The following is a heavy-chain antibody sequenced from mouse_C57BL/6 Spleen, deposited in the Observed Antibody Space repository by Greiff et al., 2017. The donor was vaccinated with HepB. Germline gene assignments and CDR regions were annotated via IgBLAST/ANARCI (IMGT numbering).Heavy chain of an antibody. D-gene: IGHD1-1*01. CDR1: GFTFSSYG. J-gene: IGHJ1*03. V-gene: IGHV5-6*01. CDR3: ARQPCDYYGSSAYWYFDV. CDR2: ISSGGSYT. Sequence: EVQLVESGGDLVKPGGSLKLSCAASGFTFSSYGMSWVRQTPDKRLEWVATISSGGSYTYYPDSVKGRFTISRDNAKNTLYLQMSSLKSEDTAMYYCARQPCDYYGSSAYWYFDVWGTGTTVTVSS.